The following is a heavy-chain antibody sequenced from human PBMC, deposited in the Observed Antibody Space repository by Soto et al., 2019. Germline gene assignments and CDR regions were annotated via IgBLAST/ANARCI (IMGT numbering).Heavy chain of an antibody. CDR2: IYWDDDK. CDR1: GFSLSTSGVG. D-gene: IGHD4-17*01. CDR3: AHWWHYGDYPYYFDY. Sequence: QITLKESGPTLVKPTQTLTLTCTFSGFSLSTSGVGVGWIRQPPGKALEWLALIYWDDDKRYSPSLKSRLTITKDTSKNQVVLTMTNMDPVDTATYYCAHWWHYGDYPYYFDYWGQGTLVTVSS. J-gene: IGHJ4*02. V-gene: IGHV2-5*02.